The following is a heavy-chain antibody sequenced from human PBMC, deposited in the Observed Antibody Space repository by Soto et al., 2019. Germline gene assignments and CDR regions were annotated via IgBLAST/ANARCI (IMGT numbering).Heavy chain of an antibody. CDR2: ISAANGNT. CDR3: ARAYAVGPGDVYDI. D-gene: IGHD2-8*01. Sequence: ASVKVSCKASGYTFTSYGISWVRQAPGQGLEWMGWISAANGNTNYSEKFPGRVTMTRDTSANTAYMDLSSLTSEDRAAYYCARAYAVGPGDVYDIWGQGTMVTVSS. CDR1: GYTFTSYG. J-gene: IGHJ3*02. V-gene: IGHV1-18*01.